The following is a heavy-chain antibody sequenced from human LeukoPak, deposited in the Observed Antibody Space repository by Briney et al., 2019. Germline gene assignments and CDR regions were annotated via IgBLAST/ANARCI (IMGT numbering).Heavy chain of an antibody. Sequence: PGRSLRLSCAASGFTFSSYGMHWVRQAPGKGLEWVAVIWYDGSNKYYADSVKGRFTISRDNSKNTLYLQMNSLRAEDTATYFCVKDRKPDSRYNFDYWGRGTLVTVSS. V-gene: IGHV3-33*06. D-gene: IGHD5-12*01. CDR1: GFTFSSYG. CDR3: VKDRKPDSRYNFDY. CDR2: IWYDGSNK. J-gene: IGHJ4*02.